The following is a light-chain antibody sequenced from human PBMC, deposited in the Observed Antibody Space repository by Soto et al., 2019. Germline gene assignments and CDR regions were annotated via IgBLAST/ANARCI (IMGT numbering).Light chain of an antibody. CDR3: LLFRGSPT. CDR2: DAS. Sequence: EIVMTQSPATLSVSPGGRATLSCRASQTVGSNLAWYQQKPGRAPRLLIYDASTRATGIPDRFSGSGVGTDFTLTINRLEPEDCAVYYCLLFRGSPTFGPGSRVHIK. J-gene: IGKJ3*01. V-gene: IGKV3D-15*01. CDR1: QTVGSN.